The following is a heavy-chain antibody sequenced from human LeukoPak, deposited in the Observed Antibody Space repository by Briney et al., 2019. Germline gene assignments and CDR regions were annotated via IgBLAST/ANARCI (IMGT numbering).Heavy chain of an antibody. J-gene: IGHJ4*02. V-gene: IGHV1-46*01. D-gene: IGHD2-15*01. CDR2: INPSGGST. CDR1: GYTFTSYY. Sequence: GASVKVSCKASGYTFTSYYMHWVRQAPGQGLEWMGIINPSGGSTSYAQKFQGRVTMTRDTSTSTAYMELSSLRSEDTAVYYCATVNLGYCSGGTCSHFDYWGQGTLVTVSS. CDR3: ATVNLGYCSGGTCSHFDY.